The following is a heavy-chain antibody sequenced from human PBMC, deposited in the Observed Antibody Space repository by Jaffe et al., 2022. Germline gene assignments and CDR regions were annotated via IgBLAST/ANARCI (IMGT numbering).Heavy chain of an antibody. CDR3: ARLRGSGSPITSDYYYYMDV. D-gene: IGHD3-10*01. CDR2: INHSGST. V-gene: IGHV4-34*01. J-gene: IGHJ6*03. Sequence: QVQLQQWGAGLLKPSETLSLTCAVYGGSFSGYYWSWIRQPPGKGLEWIGEINHSGSTNYNPSLKSRVTISVDTSKNQFSLKLSSVTAADTAVYYCARLRGSGSPITSDYYYYMDVWGTGTTVTVSS. CDR1: GGSFSGYY.